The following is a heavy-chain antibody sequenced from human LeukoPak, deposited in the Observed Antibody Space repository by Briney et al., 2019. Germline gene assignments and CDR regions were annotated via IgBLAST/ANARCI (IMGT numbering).Heavy chain of an antibody. CDR1: GYTFTIYD. V-gene: IGHV1-8*01. CDR2: MNPDSGNT. Sequence: ASLNVSFTASGYTFTIYDVHWVRQAPGQGGEWMGWMNPDSGNTGYAPKFQGRVSMTSNTSINTAYLKLSSLTSEDTAVYYCAEVSSSWYCNALEIWGQGTMVTVS. CDR3: AEVSSSWYCNALEI. D-gene: IGHD6-13*01. J-gene: IGHJ3*02.